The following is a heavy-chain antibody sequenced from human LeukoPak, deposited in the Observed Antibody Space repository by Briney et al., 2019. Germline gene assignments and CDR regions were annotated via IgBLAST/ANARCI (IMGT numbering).Heavy chain of an antibody. CDR2: IYPNSGGT. J-gene: IGHJ6*02. V-gene: IGHV1-2*02. D-gene: IGHD7-27*01. CDR1: GYTFTGYY. Sequence: ASVNVSCKASGYTFTGYYMHWVRQAAGQGLEWMGWIYPNSGGTNYAQKFQGRVTMARDTSISTAYMELSRLRSDDTAVYYGAREVTGDPYYYYGMDVRGQGTTVTVSS. CDR3: AREVTGDPYYYYGMDV.